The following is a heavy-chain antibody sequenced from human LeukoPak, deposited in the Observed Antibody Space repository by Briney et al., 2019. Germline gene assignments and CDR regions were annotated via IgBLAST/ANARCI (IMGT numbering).Heavy chain of an antibody. CDR3: VKDRTINGRSSSFDS. Sequence: PGTSLRLSCAASGFSFTTYGMHWVRQAPLKGLEWLAAISYDGRNQNYADSVKGRFTIFRDNSQNTLYLQMNSLRAEDTALYYCVKDRTINGRSSSFDSWGQGTLVTVSS. D-gene: IGHD1-26*01. CDR1: GFSFTTYG. J-gene: IGHJ4*02. V-gene: IGHV3-30*18. CDR2: ISYDGRNQ.